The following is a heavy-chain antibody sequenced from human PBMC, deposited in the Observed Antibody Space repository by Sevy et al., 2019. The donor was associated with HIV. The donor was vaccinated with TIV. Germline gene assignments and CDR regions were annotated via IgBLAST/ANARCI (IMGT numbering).Heavy chain of an antibody. Sequence: GGSLRLSCAASGFTFSSYSMNWVRQAPGKGLEWVSSISSSSSYIYYADSVKGRFTISRDNAKNSLYLQTNSLRAEDTAVYYCVRVGYCSGGSCYSDFDYWGQGTLVTVSS. CDR3: VRVGYCSGGSCYSDFDY. D-gene: IGHD2-15*01. V-gene: IGHV3-21*01. CDR1: GFTFSSYS. CDR2: ISSSSSYI. J-gene: IGHJ4*02.